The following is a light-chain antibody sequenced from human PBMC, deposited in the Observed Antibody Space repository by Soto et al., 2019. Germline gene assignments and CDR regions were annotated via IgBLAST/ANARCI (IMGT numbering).Light chain of an antibody. CDR2: GNS. J-gene: IGLJ1*01. CDR3: LPFDSSLSFYV. V-gene: IGLV1-40*01. CDR1: SSNIGAHYD. Sequence: QSVLTQPPSVSGAPGQRVTISCTGSSSNIGAHYDVHWYQQLPGTAPKLLIYGNSNRPSGVPDRFSGSKSGASASLAITGLQAENETVYYCLPFDSSLSFYVAGPGTRVPVL.